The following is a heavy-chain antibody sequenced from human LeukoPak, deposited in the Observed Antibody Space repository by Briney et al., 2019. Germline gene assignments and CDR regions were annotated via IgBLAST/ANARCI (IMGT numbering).Heavy chain of an antibody. CDR2: ISYDGSNK. CDR3: ARGPFLVDIVVVPAASNYYYYGMDV. D-gene: IGHD2-2*03. J-gene: IGHJ6*02. V-gene: IGHV3-30-3*01. Sequence: GGSLRLSCAASGFTFSSYAMHWVRQAPGKGLEWVAVISYDGSNKYYADSVKGRFTISRDNSKNTLYLQMNSLRAEDTAVYYCARGPFLVDIVVVPAASNYYYYGMDVWGQGTTVTVSS. CDR1: GFTFSSYA.